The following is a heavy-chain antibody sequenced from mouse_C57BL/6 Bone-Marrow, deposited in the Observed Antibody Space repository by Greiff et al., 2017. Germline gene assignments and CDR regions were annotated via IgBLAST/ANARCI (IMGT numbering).Heavy chain of an antibody. D-gene: IGHD1-1*01. V-gene: IGHV1-9*01. J-gene: IGHJ2*01. CDR3: PYGSSLYYFGY. Sequence: VKLQESGAELMKPGASVKLSCKASGYTFTGYWIEWVKQRPGHGLEWIGEIFPGSGSTNYNEKFKGKATFTADTSSNTAYMQLSSLTSEDSAIYYCPYGSSLYYFGYWGQGTTLTVSA. CDR1: GYTFTGYW. CDR2: IFPGSGST.